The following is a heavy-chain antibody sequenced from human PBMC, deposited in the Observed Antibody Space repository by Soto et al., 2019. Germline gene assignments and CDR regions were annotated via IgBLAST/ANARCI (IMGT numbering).Heavy chain of an antibody. J-gene: IGHJ4*01. V-gene: IGHV1-18*01. CDR1: GYAFTTYG. D-gene: IGHD1-1*01. CDR3: ARGRYREY. Sequence: QVHLVQSGAEVKKPGASVKVSCKGSGYAFTTYGITWVRQAPGQGLEWMGWISAHNGNTNYAQKLPGKINVARGTSTSTTYMGLRGLRSDDTAGDYFARGRYREYLGQGALVTVSS. CDR2: ISAHNGNT.